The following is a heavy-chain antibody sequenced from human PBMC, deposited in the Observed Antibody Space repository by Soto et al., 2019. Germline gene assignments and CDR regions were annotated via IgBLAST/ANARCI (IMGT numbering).Heavy chain of an antibody. CDR2: GIPIFGTS. CDR1: RGTCSIYA. CDR3: PRSTTQAKLSAVGVPAALSYYYYYGMDV. J-gene: IGHJ6*04. Sequence: ASVKFSCNPSRGTCSIYAISWVRQAPGQGLDRMRGGIPIFGTSNYAQKFQGRVTITADKSTSTAYIELSGLRSEDTTVYYCPRSTTQAKLSAVGVPAALSYYYYYGMDVWGEGATVPASS. V-gene: IGHV1-69*06. D-gene: IGHD2-2*01.